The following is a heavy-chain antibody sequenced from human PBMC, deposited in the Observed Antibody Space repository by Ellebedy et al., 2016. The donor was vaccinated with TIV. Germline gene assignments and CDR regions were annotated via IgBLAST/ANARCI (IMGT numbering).Heavy chain of an antibody. CDR3: ARLSGSSTPEY. CDR1: GFNVSTYA. D-gene: IGHD1-14*01. CDR2: ISGSSGST. Sequence: GGSLRLXCVVSGFNVSTYAMNWVRQAPGKGPEWVSGISGSSGSTYYADSVKGRFTISRDNSKNTLYLQMNSLRAEDTAVYYCARLSGSSTPEYWGQGTLVTVSS. J-gene: IGHJ4*02. V-gene: IGHV3-23*01.